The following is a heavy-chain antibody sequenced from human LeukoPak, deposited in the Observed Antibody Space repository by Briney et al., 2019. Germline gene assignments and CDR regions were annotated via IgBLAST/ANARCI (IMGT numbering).Heavy chain of an antibody. CDR2: INPNSGGT. V-gene: IGHV1-2*02. J-gene: IGHJ4*02. D-gene: IGHD3-22*01. Sequence: APVKVSCKASGYTFTGYYMHWVRQAPGQGLEWMGWINPNSGGTNYAQKFQGRVTMTRDTSISTAYMELSRLRSDDTAVYYCARFSTMIVVVTTPGFDYWGQGTLVTVSS. CDR1: GYTFTGYY. CDR3: ARFSTMIVVVTTPGFDY.